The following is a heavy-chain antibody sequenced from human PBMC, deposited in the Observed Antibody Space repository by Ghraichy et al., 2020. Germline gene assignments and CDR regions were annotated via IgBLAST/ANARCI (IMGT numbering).Heavy chain of an antibody. CDR3: AGATYYYYMDV. CDR2: ISSSSSMI. J-gene: IGHJ6*03. V-gene: IGHV3-48*03. Sequence: GGSLRLSCAASGFTFNNYEMNWVRQAPGKGLEWVSYISSSSSMIYYADSVKGRFTISRDNAKNSLYLQMNSLRAEDTALYYCAGATYYYYMDVWGKGTTVTVSS. CDR1: GFTFNNYE.